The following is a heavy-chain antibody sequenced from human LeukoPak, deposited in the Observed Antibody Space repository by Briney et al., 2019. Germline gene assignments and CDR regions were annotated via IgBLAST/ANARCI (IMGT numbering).Heavy chain of an antibody. V-gene: IGHV4-39*01. J-gene: IGHJ5*01. CDR2: VYYSGRT. CDR1: GDSISRNDYY. CDR3: ARYFYGGYAGVDS. Sequence: PSETLSLTCTVSGDSISRNDYYWGWIRQPPGKGLEWIGSVYYSGRTSYNPSLKSRVTISIDTSKNQFSLRLTSVTAADTAVYYCARYFYGGYAGVDSWGQGTLVTVSS. D-gene: IGHD4-23*01.